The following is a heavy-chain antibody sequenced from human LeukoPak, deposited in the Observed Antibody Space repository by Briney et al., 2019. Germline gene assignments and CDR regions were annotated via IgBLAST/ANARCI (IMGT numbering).Heavy chain of an antibody. CDR1: GAAISSHY. CDR3: ARDGFPGYCSSTSCYRAGVGWFDP. Sequence: SETLSLTCNVSGAAISSHYWSWIRQPPGKGLEWLGYIYYSGSTNYNPSLKSRVTISVDTSKNQASLKLTSVTAADTAVYYCARDGFPGYCSSTSCYRAGVGWFDPWGQGTLVTVSS. CDR2: IYYSGST. D-gene: IGHD2-2*02. J-gene: IGHJ5*02. V-gene: IGHV4-59*11.